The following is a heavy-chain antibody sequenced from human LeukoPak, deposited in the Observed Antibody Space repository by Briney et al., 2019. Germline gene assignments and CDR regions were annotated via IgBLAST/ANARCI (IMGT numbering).Heavy chain of an antibody. D-gene: IGHD2-2*01. CDR1: GFTFSRYW. V-gene: IGHV3-7*05. CDR3: ARDNRDIVVVTAAMGDYYYYGMDV. J-gene: IGHJ6*02. Sequence: GGSLGLSCAASGFTFSRYWMNWVRQAPGKGLEWVANIKEDGSEKYYVDSVKGRFTISRDSAKNSLYLQMNSLRAEDTAVYYCARDNRDIVVVTAAMGDYYYYGMDVWGQGTTVIVSS. CDR2: IKEDGSEK.